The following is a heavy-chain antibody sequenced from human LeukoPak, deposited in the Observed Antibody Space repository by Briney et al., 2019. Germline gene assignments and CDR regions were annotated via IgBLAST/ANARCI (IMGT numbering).Heavy chain of an antibody. V-gene: IGHV4-4*02. CDR1: GGSISSSNW. CDR2: IYHSGST. D-gene: IGHD3-16*01. Sequence: PSETLSLTCAVSGGSISSSNWWSWVRQPPGKGLEWIGEIYHSGSTNYNPSLKSRVTISVDKSKNQFSLKLSSVTAADTAVFYCARRSITFGGVNGFDIWGQGTMVTVSS. CDR3: ARRSITFGGVNGFDI. J-gene: IGHJ3*02.